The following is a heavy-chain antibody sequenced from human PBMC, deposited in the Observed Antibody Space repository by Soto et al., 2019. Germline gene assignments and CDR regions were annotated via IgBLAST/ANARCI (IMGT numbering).Heavy chain of an antibody. CDR1: GFTFSSYA. Sequence: QVQLVESGGGVVQPGRSLRLSCAASGFTFSSYAMHWVRQAPGKGLEWVAVISYDGSNKYYADSVKGRFTISRDNSKNTLYLHMNSLRAEDTAVYYCARDGDLDYRGQGTLVTVSS. CDR2: ISYDGSNK. CDR3: ARDGDLDY. V-gene: IGHV3-30-3*01. J-gene: IGHJ4*02. D-gene: IGHD4-17*01.